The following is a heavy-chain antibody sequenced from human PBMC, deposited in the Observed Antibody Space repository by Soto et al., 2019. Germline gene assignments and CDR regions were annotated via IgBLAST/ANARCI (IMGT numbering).Heavy chain of an antibody. CDR1: GFTFSSYG. V-gene: IGHV3-30*18. J-gene: IGHJ3*02. Sequence: QVQLVESGGGVVQPGRSLRLSCAASGFTFSSYGMHWVRQAPGKGLEWVAVISYDGSNKYYADSVKGRFTISRDNSKNTLYLQMSSLRAEDTAVYYCAKDFKDIVMVVAAVGDAFDIWGQGTMVTVSS. D-gene: IGHD2-15*01. CDR3: AKDFKDIVMVVAAVGDAFDI. CDR2: ISYDGSNK.